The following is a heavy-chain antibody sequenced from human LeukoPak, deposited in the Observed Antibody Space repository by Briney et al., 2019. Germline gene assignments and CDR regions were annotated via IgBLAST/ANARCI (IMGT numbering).Heavy chain of an antibody. CDR3: AKVGGQWLAQYYFDY. Sequence: PSETLSLTCTVSGYSISSGYYWGWIRQPPGKGLEWIGSIYHSGSTYYNPSLKSRVTISVDTSKNQFSLKLSSVTAADTAVYYCAKVGGQWLAQYYFDYWGQGTLVTVSS. CDR1: GYSISSGYY. CDR2: IYHSGST. D-gene: IGHD6-19*01. V-gene: IGHV4-38-2*02. J-gene: IGHJ4*02.